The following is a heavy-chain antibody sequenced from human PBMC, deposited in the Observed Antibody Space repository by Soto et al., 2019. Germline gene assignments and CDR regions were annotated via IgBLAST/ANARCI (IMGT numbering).Heavy chain of an antibody. D-gene: IGHD3-10*01. Sequence: GGSLRLSCAASGFTFSNAWMNWVRQAPGKGLEWVGRIKSKTDGGTTDYAAPVKGRFTISRDDSKNTLYLQMNSLKTEDTAVYYCTTDLWFGDFLSDYWGQGTLVTVSS. CDR1: GFTFSNAW. V-gene: IGHV3-15*07. J-gene: IGHJ4*02. CDR3: TTDLWFGDFLSDY. CDR2: IKSKTDGGTT.